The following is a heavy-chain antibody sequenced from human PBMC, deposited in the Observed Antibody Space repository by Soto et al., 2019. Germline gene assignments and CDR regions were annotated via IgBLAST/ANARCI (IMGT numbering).Heavy chain of an antibody. J-gene: IGHJ6*02. Sequence: GGSLRLSCAASGFTFSSYGMHWVRQAPGKGLEWVAVISYDGSNKYYADSVKGRFTISRDNSKNTLYLQMNSLRAEDTAVYYCAKDNNYDFWSGYPYYYYYYGMDVWGQGTTVTVSS. CDR2: ISYDGSNK. V-gene: IGHV3-30*18. CDR1: GFTFSSYG. CDR3: AKDNNYDFWSGYPYYYYYYGMDV. D-gene: IGHD3-3*01.